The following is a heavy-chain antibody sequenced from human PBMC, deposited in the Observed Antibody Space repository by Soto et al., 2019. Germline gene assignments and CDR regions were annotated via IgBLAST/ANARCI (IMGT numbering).Heavy chain of an antibody. D-gene: IGHD3-22*01. CDR1: GGSISSGDYY. J-gene: IGHJ4*02. CDR3: ARDYYGSSGYPAYFDY. Sequence: SETLSLTCTVSGGSISSGDYYWSWIRQPPGKGLEWIGYIYYSGSTYYNPSLKSRATISVDTSKNQFSLKLSSVTAADTAVYYCARDYYGSSGYPAYFDYWGQGTLVTVSS. CDR2: IYYSGST. V-gene: IGHV4-30-4*01.